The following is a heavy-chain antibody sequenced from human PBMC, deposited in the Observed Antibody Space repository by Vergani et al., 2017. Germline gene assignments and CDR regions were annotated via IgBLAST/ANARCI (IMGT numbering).Heavy chain of an antibody. J-gene: IGHJ6*02. CDR3: AKGVYCSSTSCYEGRGYYYGMGV. D-gene: IGHD2-2*01. CDR1: GFTFSSYA. V-gene: IGHV3-23*01. Sequence: EVQLLESGGGLVQLGGSLRLSCAASGFTFSSYAMSWVRQVPGKGLEWVSGISGSGGNTYYANSVKGRFTISRDNSKNTLYLQMNSLRADDTAVYYCAKGVYCSSTSCYEGRGYYYGMGVWGQGTTVTFSS. CDR2: ISGSGGNT.